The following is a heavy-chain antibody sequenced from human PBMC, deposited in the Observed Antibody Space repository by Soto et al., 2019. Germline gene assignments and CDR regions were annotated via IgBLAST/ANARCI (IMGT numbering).Heavy chain of an antibody. V-gene: IGHV1-69*13. CDR2: IIPIFGTA. Sequence: SVKVSCKASGGTFSSYAISWVRQAPGQGLEWIVGIIPIFGTANYAQKFQGRVTITADESTSTAYMELSSLRSEDTAVYYCARRVRERTGGVVIAAPMHYGMDVWGQGTTVTESS. D-gene: IGHD2-15*01. J-gene: IGHJ6*01. CDR1: GGTFSSYA. CDR3: ARRVRERTGGVVIAAPMHYGMDV.